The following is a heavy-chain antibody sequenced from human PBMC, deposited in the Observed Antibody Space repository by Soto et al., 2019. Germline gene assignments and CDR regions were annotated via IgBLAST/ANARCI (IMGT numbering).Heavy chain of an antibody. Sequence: SETLSLTCTVSGGSISSYYWSWIRQPPGKGLEWIGYIYYSGSTNYNPSLKSRVTISVDTSKNQFSLKLSSVTAADTAVYYCARDGEVTTADYYYVMDVWGQGTTVTVSS. D-gene: IGHD4-17*01. J-gene: IGHJ6*02. CDR1: GGSISSYY. CDR2: IYYSGST. V-gene: IGHV4-59*01. CDR3: ARDGEVTTADYYYVMDV.